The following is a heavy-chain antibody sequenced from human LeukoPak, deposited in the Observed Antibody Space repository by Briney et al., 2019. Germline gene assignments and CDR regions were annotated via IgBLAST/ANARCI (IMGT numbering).Heavy chain of an antibody. J-gene: IGHJ6*04. CDR1: GGSFSGYY. V-gene: IGHV4-34*01. D-gene: IGHD6-19*01. CDR2: INHSGST. Sequence: SETLSLTCAVYGGSFSGYYWSWIRQPPGKGLEWIGEINHSGSTNYNPSLKSRVTISVDTSKNQFSLKLSSVTAADTAVYYCATSHSSGWYSGGDYIPGMDVWGKGTTVTISS. CDR3: ATSHSSGWYSGGDYIPGMDV.